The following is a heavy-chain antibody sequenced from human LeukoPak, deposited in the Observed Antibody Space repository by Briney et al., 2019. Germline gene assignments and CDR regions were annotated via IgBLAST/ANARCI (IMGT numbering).Heavy chain of an antibody. Sequence: ASVKVSRKTSGYTFTSYGISWVRQAPGQGLEWMGWISGHNGDTNYAQKLQGRVTITTDTSTSTACMELRSLRSDDTAVYYCARDTRFGEEGQKNAFDIWGQGTMVTVSS. V-gene: IGHV1-18*01. CDR3: ARDTRFGEEGQKNAFDI. CDR2: ISGHNGDT. CDR1: GYTFTSYG. D-gene: IGHD3-10*01. J-gene: IGHJ3*02.